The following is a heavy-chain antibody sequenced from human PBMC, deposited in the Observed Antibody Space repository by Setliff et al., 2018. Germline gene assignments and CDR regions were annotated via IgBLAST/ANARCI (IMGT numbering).Heavy chain of an antibody. V-gene: IGHV1-46*01. D-gene: IGHD7-27*01. CDR3: ARAGLGRAFDI. J-gene: IGHJ3*02. CDR2: IDRGGGTP. CDR1: GYSFGSYN. Sequence: GASVKVSCKASGYSFGSYNMHWVRQAPGQGLEWMGIIDRGGGTPTFAQKLQGRVTMTTDTSTSTAYMELRSLRSDDTAVYYCARAGLGRAFDIWGQGTMVTVSS.